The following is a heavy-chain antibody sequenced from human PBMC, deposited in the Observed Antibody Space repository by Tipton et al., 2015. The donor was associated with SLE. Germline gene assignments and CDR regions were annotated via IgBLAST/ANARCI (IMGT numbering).Heavy chain of an antibody. J-gene: IGHJ4*02. CDR3: ARMDSNGYYSPIGIDY. V-gene: IGHV4-61*02. D-gene: IGHD3-22*01. CDR2: ILTSGST. Sequence: TLSLTCTVSGGSVSSADYFWNWIRQPAGKGPEWIGRILTSGSTDYNSSLKGRVTMSVDTSKNQFSLKLSSVTAADTAVYYCARMDSNGYYSPIGIDYWGQGILVTVSS. CDR1: GGSVSSADYF.